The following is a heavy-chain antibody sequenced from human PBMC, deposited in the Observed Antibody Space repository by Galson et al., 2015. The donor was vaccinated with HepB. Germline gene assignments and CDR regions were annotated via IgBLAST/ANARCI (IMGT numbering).Heavy chain of an antibody. V-gene: IGHV1-18*01. CDR3: ARDRARGPSSIGY. D-gene: IGHD2-2*01. CDR2: ISAYNGNT. Sequence: SVKVSCKASGYTFASYGISWVRQAPGQGLEWMGWISAYNGNTNSAQTFQGRVTMTTDTSTSTAYMELRSLRSDDTAVYYCARDRARGPSSIGYWGQGTLVTVSS. J-gene: IGHJ4*02. CDR1: GYTFASYG.